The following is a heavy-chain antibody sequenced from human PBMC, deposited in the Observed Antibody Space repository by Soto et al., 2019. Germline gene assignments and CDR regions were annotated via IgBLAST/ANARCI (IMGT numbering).Heavy chain of an antibody. V-gene: IGHV1-18*01. CDR1: GYTFTSYG. CDR2: ISAHNSNT. J-gene: IGHJ4*02. D-gene: IGHD1-26*01. Sequence: QVKRVQSGAEVKKPGASVKVSGKASGYTFTSYGMGWVRQAPGQGPERMGWISAHNSNTNYAQKLQGRITMTTDTSTSTAYMDLRSLRSDDSAVYYCARDPGSYALDYWGQGTLVTVSS. CDR3: ARDPGSYALDY.